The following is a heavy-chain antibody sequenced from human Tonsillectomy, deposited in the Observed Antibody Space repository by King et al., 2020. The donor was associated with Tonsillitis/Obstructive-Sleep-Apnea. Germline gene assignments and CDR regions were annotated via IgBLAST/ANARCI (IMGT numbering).Heavy chain of an antibody. CDR3: ATFPQNIVVVIANDHYYYYLDV. Sequence: DVQLVESGGGLVKPGGSLRLSCAASGFTFTYAWMSLVRQAPGKGLEWVGRIKSKTDGGTTDYAAPVKGRFTISRDDSENALYLQMNSLKTEDTAVYYCATFPQNIVVVIANDHYYYYLDVWGKGTTVTVSS. D-gene: IGHD2-21*01. J-gene: IGHJ6*03. CDR1: GFTFTYAW. V-gene: IGHV3-15*01. CDR2: IKSKTDGGTT.